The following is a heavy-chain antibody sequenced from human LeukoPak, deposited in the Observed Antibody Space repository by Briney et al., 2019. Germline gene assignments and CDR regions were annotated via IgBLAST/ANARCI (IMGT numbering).Heavy chain of an antibody. CDR1: GGSFSGYY. Sequence: SETLSLTCAVYGGSFSGYYWSWIRQPPGKGLEWIGEINRSGSTNYNPSLKSRVTISVDTSKNQFSLKLSSVTAAATAVYYCARGPPFRRYYHTMNYSFDSWGQGTLVTVSS. D-gene: IGHD3-10*01. CDR3: ARGPPFRRYYHTMNYSFDS. V-gene: IGHV4-34*01. CDR2: INRSGST. J-gene: IGHJ4*02.